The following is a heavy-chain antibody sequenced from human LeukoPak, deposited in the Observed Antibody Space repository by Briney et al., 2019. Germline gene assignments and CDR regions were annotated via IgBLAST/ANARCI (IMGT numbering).Heavy chain of an antibody. CDR1: GFTFSSYA. CDR3: ASGKYRYGDNWFDP. V-gene: IGHV3-30*04. CDR2: ISYDGSNK. D-gene: IGHD5-18*01. Sequence: GGSLRLSCAASGFTFSSYAMHWVRQAPGKGLEWVAVISYDGSNKYYADSVKGRFTISRDNSKNTLYLQMDSLRAEDTAVYFCASGKYRYGDNWFDPWGQGTLVTVPS. J-gene: IGHJ5*02.